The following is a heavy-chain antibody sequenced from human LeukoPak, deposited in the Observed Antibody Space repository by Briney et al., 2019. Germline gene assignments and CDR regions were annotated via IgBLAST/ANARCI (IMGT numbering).Heavy chain of an antibody. D-gene: IGHD6-19*01. J-gene: IGHJ4*02. CDR2: ISSSSSYI. Sequence: GGSLRLSCAASGFTFSSYSMNWVRQAPGKGLEWVSSISSSSSYIYYADSVKGRFTISRDNAKNSLYLQMNSLRAEDTAVYYCARDRAVAGTWLMGYWGQGTLVTVSS. CDR1: GFTFSSYS. V-gene: IGHV3-21*01. CDR3: ARDRAVAGTWLMGY.